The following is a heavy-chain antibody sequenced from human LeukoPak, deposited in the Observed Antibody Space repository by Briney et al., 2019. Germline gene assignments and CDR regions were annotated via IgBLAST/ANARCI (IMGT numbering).Heavy chain of an antibody. CDR1: GFTFSGSA. CDR3: TSPQDIVLVPAERMAFDI. CDR2: IRSKANSYAT. D-gene: IGHD2-2*01. Sequence: GGSLRLSCAASGFTFSGSAMHWVRQASGKGLGWVGRIRSKANSYATAYAAPVKGRFTISRDDSKNTAYLQMNSLKTEDTAVYYCTSPQDIVLVPAERMAFDIWGQGTMVTVSS. V-gene: IGHV3-73*01. J-gene: IGHJ3*02.